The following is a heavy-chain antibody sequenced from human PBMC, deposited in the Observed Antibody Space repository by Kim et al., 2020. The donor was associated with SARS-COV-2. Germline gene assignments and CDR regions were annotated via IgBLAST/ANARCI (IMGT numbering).Heavy chain of an antibody. CDR1: GYTFTSYG. CDR2: ISAYNGNT. Sequence: ASVKVSCKASGYTFTSYGISWVRQAPGQGLEWMGWISAYNGNTNYAQKLQGRVTMTTDTSTSTAYMELRSLRSDDTAVYYCARAMPHIAARPGDWFDPWGQGTLVTVSS. J-gene: IGHJ5*02. V-gene: IGHV1-18*01. CDR3: ARAMPHIAARPGDWFDP. D-gene: IGHD6-6*01.